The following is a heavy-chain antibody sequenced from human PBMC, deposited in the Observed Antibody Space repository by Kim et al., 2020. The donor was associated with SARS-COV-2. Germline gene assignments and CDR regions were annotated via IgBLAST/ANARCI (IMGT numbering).Heavy chain of an antibody. CDR1: GDSVSSNNAA. V-gene: IGHV6-1*01. J-gene: IGHJ6*02. Sequence: SQTLSLTCAISGDSVSSNNAAWNWIRQSPSRGLEWLGRTYYRSKWFNDYALSVKSRITINPETSKNHFSLQLSSVTPEDTAVYYCANGGSGLGGMNVWGQGTTVTVSS. CDR2: TYYRSKWFN. CDR3: ANGGSGLGGMNV. D-gene: IGHD3-16*01.